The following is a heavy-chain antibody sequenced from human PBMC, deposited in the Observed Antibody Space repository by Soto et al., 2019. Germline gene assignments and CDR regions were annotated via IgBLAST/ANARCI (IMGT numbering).Heavy chain of an antibody. Sequence: SVKVSCKASGGTFSSYAISWVRQAPGQGLEWTGGIIPIFGTANYAQKFQGRVTITADESTSTAYMELSSLRSEDTAVYYCARGAVAATKAFDIWGQGTMVTVSS. CDR2: IIPIFGTA. CDR3: ARGAVAATKAFDI. V-gene: IGHV1-69*13. D-gene: IGHD6-19*01. J-gene: IGHJ3*02. CDR1: GGTFSSYA.